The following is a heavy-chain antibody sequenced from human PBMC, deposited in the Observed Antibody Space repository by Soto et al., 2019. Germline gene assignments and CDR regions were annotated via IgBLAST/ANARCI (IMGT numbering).Heavy chain of an antibody. CDR3: AKTFLARYCSSSTCYDPADYFDY. J-gene: IGHJ4*02. D-gene: IGHD2-2*01. Sequence: SGGSLRLSCAASGFTFNNYAMSWVRQAPGKGLEWVSSINNGGDNIYYADSVKGRFTISRDNSKSTLYLQMNSLRAEDTAVYYCAKTFLARYCSSSTCYDPADYFDYWGQGTLVTVSS. CDR2: INNGGDNI. CDR1: GFTFNNYA. V-gene: IGHV3-23*01.